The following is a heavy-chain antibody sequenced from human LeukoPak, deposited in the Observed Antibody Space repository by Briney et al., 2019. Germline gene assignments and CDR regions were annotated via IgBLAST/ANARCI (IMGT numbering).Heavy chain of an antibody. CDR1: GGSIKSDY. D-gene: IGHD3-3*02. Sequence: SETLSLTCTVSGGSIKSDYWSWIRQPPGKGLEWIGYINYKWNTNSNPSLKSRVTLSIDTSKNQFSLRLTSVTAADTAVYYCARRISDPNYYYMDVWAKGPRSPSP. V-gene: IGHV4-59*08. CDR2: INYKWNT. CDR3: ARRISDPNYYYMDV. J-gene: IGHJ6*03.